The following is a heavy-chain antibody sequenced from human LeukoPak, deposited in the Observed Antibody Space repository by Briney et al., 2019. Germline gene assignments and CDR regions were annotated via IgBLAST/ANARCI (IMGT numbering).Heavy chain of an antibody. CDR3: ARWNTIHRLFDP. CDR1: GGSISSYY. V-gene: IGHV4-59*01. D-gene: IGHD3-9*01. J-gene: IGHJ5*02. CDR2: IYCSGST. Sequence: SETLSLTCTVFGGSISSYYWSWIRQPPGKGLEWIGYIYCSGSTNYNPSLKSRVTISVDTSKNQFSLKLSSVTAADTAVYYCARWNTIHRLFDPWGQGTLVTVSS.